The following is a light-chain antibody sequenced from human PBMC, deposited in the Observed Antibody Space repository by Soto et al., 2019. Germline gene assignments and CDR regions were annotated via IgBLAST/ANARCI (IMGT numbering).Light chain of an antibody. V-gene: IGKV1-39*01. J-gene: IGKJ4*01. CDR3: QQGYSIHALT. CDR2: AAS. Sequence: DIQMTQSPSSLSASVGDRVTITCRASQSISSYLNWYQQKPGKAPNLLIYAASSLQSGVPGRFRGSGSETEFTLTITYLQPEDFATYYCQQGYSIHALTFGGGTKVDIK. CDR1: QSISSY.